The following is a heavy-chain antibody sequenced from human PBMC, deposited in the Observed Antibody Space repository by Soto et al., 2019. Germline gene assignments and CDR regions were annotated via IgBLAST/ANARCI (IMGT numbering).Heavy chain of an antibody. CDR3: ARVQNILQNIVVVTAIRGPGAFDI. V-gene: IGHV4-61*01. Sequence: SETLSLTCTVSGGSVSSGSYYWSWIRQPPGKGLERIGYIYYSGSTNYNTSLKSLVIISVDTSKNQFSLKLSSVTAADTAVYYCARVQNILQNIVVVTAIRGPGAFDIWGQGTMVTVSS. J-gene: IGHJ3*02. D-gene: IGHD2-21*02. CDR1: GGSVSSGSYY. CDR2: IYYSGST.